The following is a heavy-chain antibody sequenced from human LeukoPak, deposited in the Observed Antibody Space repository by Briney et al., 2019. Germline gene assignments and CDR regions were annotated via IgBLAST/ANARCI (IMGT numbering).Heavy chain of an antibody. V-gene: IGHV3-7*01. CDR3: ARFGYSGWNLEN. CDR1: GFTFSSYA. CDR2: INQGGGVK. J-gene: IGHJ4*02. D-gene: IGHD5-12*01. Sequence: GGSLRLSCAASGFTFSSYAMSWVRQAPGKGLEWVANINQGGGVKYYVDSVKGRFTISRDDTESLLYVQMNSLRDEDTAVYYCARFGYSGWNLENWGQGTLVTVSS.